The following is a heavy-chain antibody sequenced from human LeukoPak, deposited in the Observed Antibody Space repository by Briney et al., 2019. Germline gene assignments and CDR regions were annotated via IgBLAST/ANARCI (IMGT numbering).Heavy chain of an antibody. CDR2: IMDTGLGT. CDR1: GFTFSNFA. V-gene: IGHV3-23*01. Sequence: GGSLRLSCAASGFTFSNFAMTWVRQGPGMGLEWVSTIMDTGLGTYYSDSVKGRFTISRDSSKNTLFLQMNSLRAEDTAVYYCAKDRGHPYSNYFIDSWGQGILVTVSS. CDR3: AKDRGHPYSNYFIDS. J-gene: IGHJ4*02. D-gene: IGHD4-11*01.